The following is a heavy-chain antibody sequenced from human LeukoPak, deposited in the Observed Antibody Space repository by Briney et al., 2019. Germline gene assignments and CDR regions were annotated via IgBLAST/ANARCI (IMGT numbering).Heavy chain of an antibody. CDR3: ARLSGEWLQFLGDY. CDR1: GYSFTSYW. V-gene: IGHV5-51*01. D-gene: IGHD5-24*01. J-gene: IGHJ4*02. Sequence: GESLQISCKGSGYSFTSYWIGWVRQMTGKGLEWMGIIYPGDSDTRYSPSFQGQVTISADKSIRTAYLQWSSLKASDTAMYYCARLSGEWLQFLGDYWGQGTLVTVSS. CDR2: IYPGDSDT.